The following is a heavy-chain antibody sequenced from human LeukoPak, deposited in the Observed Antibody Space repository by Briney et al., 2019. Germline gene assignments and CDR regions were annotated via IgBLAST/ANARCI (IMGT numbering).Heavy chain of an antibody. CDR2: IHPSDSET. Sequence: GESLKISCRGSGYSFTTYWIAWVRQMPGKGLEWMGIIHPSDSETRYSPSFQGQVTISADKSISTAYLQWGSLKASDTAMYYCARGRYNYAQGWFDPWGQGILVTVST. D-gene: IGHD3-10*01. CDR3: ARGRYNYAQGWFDP. J-gene: IGHJ5*02. CDR1: GYSFTTYW. V-gene: IGHV5-51*01.